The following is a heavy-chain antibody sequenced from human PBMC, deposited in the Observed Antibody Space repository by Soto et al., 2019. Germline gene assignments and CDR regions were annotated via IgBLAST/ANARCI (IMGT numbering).Heavy chain of an antibody. CDR1: GYTFTSYG. Sequence: QVQLVQSGAEVKKPGASVKVSCKASGYTFTSYGISWVRQAPGQGLEWMGWISAYNGNTNYTQKLQGRDTKTTYPSTSTAYMELRSLRSDDTAVYYCARVDLYDYDDYDEPYYMDVWGKGTTVTVSS. D-gene: IGHD4-17*01. V-gene: IGHV1-18*01. J-gene: IGHJ6*03. CDR3: ARVDLYDYDDYDEPYYMDV. CDR2: ISAYNGNT.